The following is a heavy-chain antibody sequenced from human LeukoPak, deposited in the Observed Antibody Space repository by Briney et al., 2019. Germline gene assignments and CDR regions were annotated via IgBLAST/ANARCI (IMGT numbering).Heavy chain of an antibody. CDR3: ARDRVVPAANYDYYGMEV. CDR1: GGSVSCSNW. Sequence: SETLSLTCAVSGGSVSCSNWSSWVRQPPAKGLEWIGEIYHSGSTTYNPSLKSRVTISLDKPKNQISLKLSSVTVADTAVYYCARDRVVPAANYDYYGMEVWGKGTTVTVSA. J-gene: IGHJ6*04. D-gene: IGHD2-2*01. CDR2: IYHSGST. V-gene: IGHV4-4*02.